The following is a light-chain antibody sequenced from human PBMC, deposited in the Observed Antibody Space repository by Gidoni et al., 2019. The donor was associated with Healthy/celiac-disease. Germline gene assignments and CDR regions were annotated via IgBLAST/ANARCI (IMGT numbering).Light chain of an antibody. J-gene: IGKJ1*01. V-gene: IGKV1-39*01. CDR3: QQSYSTPLPT. Sequence: EIQMTQSPSSLSASVGDRVTITCRASQSISSYLNWYQQKPGKAPKLLIYAASSLQSGVPSRFSGSGSGTDFTLTISSLQPEDFATYYCQQSYSTPLPTFGQGTKVEIK. CDR1: QSISSY. CDR2: AAS.